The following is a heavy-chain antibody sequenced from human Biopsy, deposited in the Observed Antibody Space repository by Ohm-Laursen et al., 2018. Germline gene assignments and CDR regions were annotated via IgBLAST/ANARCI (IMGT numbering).Heavy chain of an antibody. CDR1: GESSSGYF. V-gene: IGHV4-34*01. CDR2: INQSGST. J-gene: IGHJ6*02. D-gene: IGHD5-12*01. CDR3: ARGSGYFKLDV. Sequence: SQTLSLTCAVNGESSSGYFWNWIRQPPGKGLEWIGEINQSGSTKYNPSLKRRATLSADSSNSRFSLRLTSVTAADTAIYYCARGSGYFKLDVWGQGTTVTVSS.